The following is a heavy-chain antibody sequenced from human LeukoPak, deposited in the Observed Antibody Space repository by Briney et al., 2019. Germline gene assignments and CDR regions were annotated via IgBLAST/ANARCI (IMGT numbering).Heavy chain of an antibody. CDR1: GYMFTGYH. Sequence: ASVKVSCKASGYMFTGYHMHWVRQAPGQGLEWMGWISLNSGGTSYAQTLEGRVTMTRDTSISTAYMELSRLRSADTAVYCCAKEGGGLDYWGQGTLVTVSS. V-gene: IGHV1-2*02. CDR3: AKEGGGLDY. CDR2: ISLNSGGT. J-gene: IGHJ4*02. D-gene: IGHD3-16*01.